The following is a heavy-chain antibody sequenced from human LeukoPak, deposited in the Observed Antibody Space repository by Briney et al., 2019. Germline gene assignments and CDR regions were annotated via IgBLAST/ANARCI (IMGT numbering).Heavy chain of an antibody. CDR3: ARLRKTYYDFWSGYLDNYYYYYMDV. Sequence: ASVKVSCKASGYTFTGYDINWVRQATGQGLEWMGWMNPNSDNTGYAQKFQGRVTMTRNTSISTAYMELSSLRSEDTAVYYCARLRKTYYDFWSGYLDNYYYYYMDVWGKGTTVTVSS. J-gene: IGHJ6*03. D-gene: IGHD3-3*01. V-gene: IGHV1-8*01. CDR2: MNPNSDNT. CDR1: GYTFTGYD.